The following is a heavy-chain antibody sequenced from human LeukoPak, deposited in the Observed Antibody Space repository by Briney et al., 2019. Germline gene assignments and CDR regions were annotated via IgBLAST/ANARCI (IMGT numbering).Heavy chain of an antibody. CDR3: ARAFFDSSGFNDETDY. Sequence: SGTLSLTCAVSGGSISSSNWWSWVRQPPGKGLEWIGEIYHSGSTNYNPSLKSRVTISVDKSKNQFSLKLSSVTAADTAVYYCARAFFDSSGFNDETDYWGQGTLVTVSS. D-gene: IGHD3-22*01. CDR2: IYHSGST. V-gene: IGHV4-4*02. J-gene: IGHJ4*02. CDR1: GGSISSSNW.